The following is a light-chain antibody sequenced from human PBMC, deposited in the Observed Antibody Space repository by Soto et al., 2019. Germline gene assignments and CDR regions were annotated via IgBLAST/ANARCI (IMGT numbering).Light chain of an antibody. CDR3: LHDYNFPRT. J-gene: IGKJ1*01. Sequence: AIQMTQSPSSLSVSVGDTVTISCGASQGIRRDLSWYQQKPGKAPNLLIYSASELQNGVPSRFRGSGSGTDFTLTISGLQPEDFVTYYCLHDYNFPRTFGQGTKVEI. CDR2: SAS. CDR1: QGIRRD. V-gene: IGKV1-6*01.